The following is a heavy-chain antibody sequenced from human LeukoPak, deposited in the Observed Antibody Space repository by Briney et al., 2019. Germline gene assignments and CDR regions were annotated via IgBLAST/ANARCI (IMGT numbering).Heavy chain of an antibody. V-gene: IGHV3-30*18. D-gene: IGHD4-23*01. J-gene: IGHJ3*02. Sequence: GGSLRLSCAASGFTFSSYGMHWVRQAPGKGLEWVAVISYDGSNKYYADSVKGRFTISRDNSKNTLYPQMNSLRAEDTAVYYCAKLTTVVTPGAFDIWGQGTMVTVSS. CDR3: AKLTTVVTPGAFDI. CDR1: GFTFSSYG. CDR2: ISYDGSNK.